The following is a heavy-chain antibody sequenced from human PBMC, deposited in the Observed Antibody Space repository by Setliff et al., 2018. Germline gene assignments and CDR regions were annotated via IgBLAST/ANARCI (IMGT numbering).Heavy chain of an antibody. J-gene: IGHJ6*03. Sequence: PSETLSLTCTVSGASVSGNSYYWGWIRQPPGKGLEWIGSMYYGGGGSTYYNASLKSRVTISVDASKRQFSLKLTSVTAADTAVYYCARMSGFQYMDVWGKGTTVTVSS. V-gene: IGHV4-39*07. D-gene: IGHD3-3*01. CDR2: MYYGGGGST. CDR3: ARMSGFQYMDV. CDR1: GASVSGNSYY.